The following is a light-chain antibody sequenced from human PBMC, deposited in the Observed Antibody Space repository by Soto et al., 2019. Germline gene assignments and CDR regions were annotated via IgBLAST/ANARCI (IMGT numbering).Light chain of an antibody. J-gene: IGKJ5*01. CDR3: HQRHSWPIT. CDR1: QSVSNF. Sequence: EIVLTQSPATLSLSPGEGATLSCRASQSVSNFLLWFQQKPGQAPRLLIYDVSNRATGIPARFSGSVSGTDFTLTISSLEPEDFAVYYCHQRHSWPITFGQGTRLEIK. CDR2: DVS. V-gene: IGKV3-11*01.